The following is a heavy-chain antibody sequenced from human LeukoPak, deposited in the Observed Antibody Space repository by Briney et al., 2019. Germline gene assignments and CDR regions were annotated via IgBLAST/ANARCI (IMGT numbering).Heavy chain of an antibody. CDR3: ARDQGDSSGYSPLYFDY. Sequence: SETLSLTFTVSGGSISSSSYYWGWIRQPPGKGLEWIGSIYYSGSTYYNPSLKSRVTISVDTSKNQFSLKLSSVTAADTAVYYCARDQGDSSGYSPLYFDYWGQGTLVTVSS. D-gene: IGHD3-22*01. J-gene: IGHJ4*02. V-gene: IGHV4-39*07. CDR1: GGSISSSSYY. CDR2: IYYSGST.